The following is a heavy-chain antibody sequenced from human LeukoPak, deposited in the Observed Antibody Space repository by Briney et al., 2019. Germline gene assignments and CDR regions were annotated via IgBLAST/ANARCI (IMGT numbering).Heavy chain of an antibody. Sequence: SQTLSLTCAISGDSVSSNIAARNWIRQSPSRGLEWLGRTYYTSKWYNDYAVSVKSRITINPDTSKNQFSLHLNSVTPEDSAVYYCAREFKNWFDSWGQGTLVTVSS. CDR3: AREFKNWFDS. V-gene: IGHV6-1*01. CDR1: GDSVSSNIAA. CDR2: TYYTSKWYN. J-gene: IGHJ5*01.